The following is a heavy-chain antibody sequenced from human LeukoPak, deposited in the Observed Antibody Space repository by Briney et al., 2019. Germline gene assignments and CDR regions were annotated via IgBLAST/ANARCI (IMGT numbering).Heavy chain of an antibody. D-gene: IGHD3-22*01. CDR2: ISYDGNNK. CDR1: GFTFSTYA. Sequence: GRSLRLSCAASGFTFSTYAIHWVRQAPGKGLEWVAVISYDGNNKYYADSVKGRFTISRDNSKNTLYPQMNSLRAEDTAVYYCARGMIIDYWGQGTLVTVSS. J-gene: IGHJ4*02. V-gene: IGHV3-30*04. CDR3: ARGMIIDY.